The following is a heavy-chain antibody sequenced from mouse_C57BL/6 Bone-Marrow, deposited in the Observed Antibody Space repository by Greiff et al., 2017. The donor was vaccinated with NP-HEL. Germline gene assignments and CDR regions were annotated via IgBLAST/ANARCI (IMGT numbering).Heavy chain of an antibody. J-gene: IGHJ4*01. CDR1: GYTFTDYY. CDR3: ARSGDGKRGYAMDY. CDR2: IYPGSGNT. D-gene: IGHD2-3*01. Sequence: QVQLQQSGAELVRPGASVKLSCKASGYTFTDYYINWVKQRPGQGLEWIARIYPGSGNTYYNEKFKGKATLTAEKSSSTAYMQLSSLTSEDSAVYFCARSGDGKRGYAMDYWGQGTSVTVSS. V-gene: IGHV1-76*01.